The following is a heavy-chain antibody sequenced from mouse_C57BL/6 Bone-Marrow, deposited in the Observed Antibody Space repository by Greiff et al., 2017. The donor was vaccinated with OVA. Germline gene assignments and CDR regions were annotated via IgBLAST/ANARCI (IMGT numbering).Heavy chain of an antibody. CDR3: ARPLYGNYWAWFAY. J-gene: IGHJ3*01. CDR1: GYTFTSYW. Sequence: VKLQQPGAELVRPGSSVKLSCKASGYTFTSYWMDWVKQRPGQGLEWIGNIYPSDSETHYNQKFKDKATLTVDKSSSTAYMQLSSLTSEDSAVYYCARPLYGNYWAWFAYWGQGTLVTVSA. CDR2: IYPSDSET. D-gene: IGHD2-1*01. V-gene: IGHV1-61*01.